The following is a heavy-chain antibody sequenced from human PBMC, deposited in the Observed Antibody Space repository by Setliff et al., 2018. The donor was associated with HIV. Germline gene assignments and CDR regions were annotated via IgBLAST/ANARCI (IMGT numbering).Heavy chain of an antibody. Sequence: SETLSLTCTVSGGSISSTNYFWGWIRQPPGKGLEWIANIYYSGSTYYNPSLKSRVTISVDTSKNQFSLKLSSVTAADTAVYYCARVPTQGDYGSDAFDIWGQGTMVTVSS. CDR3: ARVPTQGDYGSDAFDI. V-gene: IGHV4-39*07. CDR2: IYYSGST. J-gene: IGHJ3*02. CDR1: GGSISSTNYF. D-gene: IGHD4-17*01.